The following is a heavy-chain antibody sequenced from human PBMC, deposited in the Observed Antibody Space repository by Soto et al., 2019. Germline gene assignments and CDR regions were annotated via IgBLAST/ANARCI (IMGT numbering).Heavy chain of an antibody. Sequence: SETLSLTCTVSGGSISSGDYYWSWIRQPPGKGLEWIGYIYYNGSTYYNPSLKSRVAISLDTSKNQFSLSLNSVTAADTAVYYCARRYSSGFDYWGQGTPVTVSS. J-gene: IGHJ4*02. V-gene: IGHV4-30-4*01. CDR2: IYYNGST. CDR1: GGSISSGDYY. CDR3: ARRYSSGFDY. D-gene: IGHD6-19*01.